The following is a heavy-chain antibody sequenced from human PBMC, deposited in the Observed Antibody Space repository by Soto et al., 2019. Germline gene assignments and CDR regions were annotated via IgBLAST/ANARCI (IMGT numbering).Heavy chain of an antibody. CDR3: AGIQLWSSPFDY. CDR2: IIPIFGTA. Sequence: ASVKVSCKASGGTFSSYAISWVRQAPGQGLEWMGGIIPIFGTANYAQKFQGRVTITADKSTSTAYMELSRLRSEDTAVYYCAGIQLWSSPFDYWGQGTLVTVSS. J-gene: IGHJ4*02. D-gene: IGHD5-18*01. CDR1: GGTFSSYA. V-gene: IGHV1-69*06.